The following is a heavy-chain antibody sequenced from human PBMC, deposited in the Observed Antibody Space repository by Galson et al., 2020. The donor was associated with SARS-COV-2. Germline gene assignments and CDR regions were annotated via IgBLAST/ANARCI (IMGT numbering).Heavy chain of an antibody. J-gene: IGHJ5*02. CDR1: GFTFTTSA. Sequence: SVKVSCKASGFTFTTSAVQWVRQARGQRLEWIGWIVVHSGKTNYAHKFQERVTITREMSTSTAYMEVSSLRSEDTAVYYCATLVGYCSSTSCSSWGQGTLDTVSS. CDR3: ATLVGYCSSTSCSS. CDR2: IVVHSGKT. D-gene: IGHD2-2*03. V-gene: IGHV1-58*01.